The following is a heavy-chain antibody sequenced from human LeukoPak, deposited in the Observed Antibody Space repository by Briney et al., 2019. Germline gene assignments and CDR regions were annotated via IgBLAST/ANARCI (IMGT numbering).Heavy chain of an antibody. CDR3: TTWAAWTTTRDY. V-gene: IGHV3-15*01. J-gene: IGHJ4*02. Sequence: PGGSLRLSCAASGFTFINAWMSWVRQAPGQGLEWVGHIKSKTDGGTTDYGAPVKGRFTISRDDSKNTLYLQMNSLKSEDTAVYYCTTWAAWTTTRDYWGQGTLVTVSS. CDR2: IKSKTDGGTT. D-gene: IGHD4-17*01. CDR1: GFTFINAW.